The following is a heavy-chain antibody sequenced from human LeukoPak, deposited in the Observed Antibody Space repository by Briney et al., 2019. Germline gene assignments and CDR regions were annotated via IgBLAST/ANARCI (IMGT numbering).Heavy chain of an antibody. J-gene: IGHJ4*02. D-gene: IGHD7-27*01. CDR1: GFTFSSYA. Sequence: GGSLRLSCAASGFTFSSYAMHWVRQAPGKGLEWVAVISYDGSNKYYADSVKGRFTISRDNSKNTLYLQMNSLRAEDTAVYYCARELGIGRYYFDYWGQGTLVTVSS. CDR3: ARELGIGRYYFDY. CDR2: ISYDGSNK. V-gene: IGHV3-30-3*01.